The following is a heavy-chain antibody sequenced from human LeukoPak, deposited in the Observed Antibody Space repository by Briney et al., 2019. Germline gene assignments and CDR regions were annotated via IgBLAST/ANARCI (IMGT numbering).Heavy chain of an antibody. CDR3: VRNNYYGSGEIDY. J-gene: IGHJ4*02. CDR1: GGSISSYY. D-gene: IGHD3-10*01. Sequence: SETLSLTCTVSGGSISSYYWSWIRQSPGKGLEWIGWLYHSRSTNYNPSLKSRVTISVDTSKNQFSLKLNSVTAADTAVYYCVRNNYYGSGEIDYWGQGTLVTVSS. V-gene: IGHV4-59*01. CDR2: LYHSRST.